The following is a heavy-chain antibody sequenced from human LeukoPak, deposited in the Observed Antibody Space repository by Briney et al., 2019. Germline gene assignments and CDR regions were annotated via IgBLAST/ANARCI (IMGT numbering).Heavy chain of an antibody. CDR1: GDSISTSNSY. Sequence: PSETLSLTCTVSGDSISTSNSYWGWIRQPPGKGLEWIGSIYYSGNTYYNASLKSRVTISVDASKNQFSLKLSSVTAADTAVYYCARVDIVVVPALKWFDYWGQGTLVTVSS. CDR3: ARVDIVVVPALKWFDY. J-gene: IGHJ4*02. CDR2: IYYSGNT. D-gene: IGHD2-2*01. V-gene: IGHV4-39*01.